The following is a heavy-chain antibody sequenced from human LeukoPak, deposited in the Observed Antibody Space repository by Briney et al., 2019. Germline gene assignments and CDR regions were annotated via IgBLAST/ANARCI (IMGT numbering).Heavy chain of an antibody. Sequence: GGSLRLSCAASGFTFRTYGMSWVRQAPGKGLEWVGRIKSKTDGGTTDYAAPVKGRFTISRDDSKNTLYLQMNSLKTEDTAVYYCTTDPTFTFGGVIVIFDYWGQGTLVTVSS. V-gene: IGHV3-15*01. D-gene: IGHD3-16*02. CDR3: TTDPTFTFGGVIVIFDY. CDR1: GFTFRTYG. CDR2: IKSKTDGGTT. J-gene: IGHJ4*02.